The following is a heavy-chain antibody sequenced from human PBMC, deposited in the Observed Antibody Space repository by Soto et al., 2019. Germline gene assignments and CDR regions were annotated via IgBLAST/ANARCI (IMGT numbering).Heavy chain of an antibody. D-gene: IGHD3-9*01. Sequence: EVQLVESGGGLVKPGGSLRLSCAASGFTFSSYSMNWVRQAPGKGLEWVSSISSSSSYIYYADSVKGRFTISRDNAKNSLYLQMNSLRAEDTAVYYCASVPCLTGYYEFDYWGQGTLVTVSS. CDR2: ISSSSSYI. CDR3: ASVPCLTGYYEFDY. CDR1: GFTFSSYS. J-gene: IGHJ4*02. V-gene: IGHV3-21*01.